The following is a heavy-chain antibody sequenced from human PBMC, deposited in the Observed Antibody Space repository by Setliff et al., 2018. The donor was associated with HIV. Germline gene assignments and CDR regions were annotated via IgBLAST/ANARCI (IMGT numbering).Heavy chain of an antibody. Sequence: GGSLRLSCAASGFTFSSSEMNWVRQAPGKGLEWVSYISGGGDTIYYADSVKGRFAISRDNAKNSLYLQMNSLRAEDTAVYYCARVKQQLNDYWGQGTLVTVSS. D-gene: IGHD6-13*01. CDR1: GFTFSSSE. CDR3: ARVKQQLNDY. J-gene: IGHJ4*02. V-gene: IGHV3-48*03. CDR2: ISGGGDTI.